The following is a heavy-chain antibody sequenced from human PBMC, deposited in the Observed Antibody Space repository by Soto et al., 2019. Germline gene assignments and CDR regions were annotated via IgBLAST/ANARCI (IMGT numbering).Heavy chain of an antibody. V-gene: IGHV4-30-2*01. CDR1: GGSISSGGYS. CDR2: IYHSGST. J-gene: IGHJ4*02. CDR3: ARGMTTVTTLDY. Sequence: QLQLQESGSGLVKPSQTLSLTCAVSGGSISSGGYSWSWIRQPPGKGLEWIGYIYHSGSTYYNPSQKSRVTISVARSTNQFSAKLISVTAADTAVYYCARGMTTVTTLDYWGQGTLVTVSS. D-gene: IGHD4-4*01.